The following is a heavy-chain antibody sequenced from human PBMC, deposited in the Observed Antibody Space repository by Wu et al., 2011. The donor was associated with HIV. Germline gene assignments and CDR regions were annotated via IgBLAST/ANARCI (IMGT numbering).Heavy chain of an antibody. Sequence: TVSGGSISSYYWTWIRQPHGRDWSGLGISITVGAPTTTPPSKSRVTISVDTSKNQXSLKLSSVTAADTAVYYCARHWGNVNTAMVGGVDAFDIWGQGTMVTVSS. V-gene: IGHV4-59*08. J-gene: IGHJ3*02. CDR3: ARHWGNVNTAMVGGVDAFDI. CDR1: GGSISSYY. D-gene: IGHD5-18*01. CDR2: SITVGAP.